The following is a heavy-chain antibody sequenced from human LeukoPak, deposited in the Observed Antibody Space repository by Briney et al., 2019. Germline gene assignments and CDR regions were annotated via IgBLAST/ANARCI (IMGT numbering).Heavy chain of an antibody. CDR3: ASDKLGTDAFDI. Sequence: PGGSLRLSCAASGFTFTSCALHWVRQAPGKGLEWVAVIWYDGTNKYHADSVKGRFSISRDNSKNTLYLQMNSLRAEDTAVYYCASDKLGTDAFDIWGQGTVVTVSS. CDR2: IWYDGTNK. V-gene: IGHV3-33*08. D-gene: IGHD7-27*01. J-gene: IGHJ3*02. CDR1: GFTFTSCA.